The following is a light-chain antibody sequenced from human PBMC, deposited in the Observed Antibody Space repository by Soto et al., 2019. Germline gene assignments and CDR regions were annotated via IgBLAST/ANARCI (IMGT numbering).Light chain of an antibody. J-gene: IGKJ5*01. CDR1: QTVSNQ. Sequence: EIVLTQSPVTLSLSPGERATLSCRASQTVSNQLAWYQQKPGQAPRLLIYDASRRVTGIPARFSGSGSGTDFTLTLSSLEPEDFAVYYCQQRSNWPLFGQGTRLEIK. V-gene: IGKV3-11*01. CDR2: DAS. CDR3: QQRSNWPL.